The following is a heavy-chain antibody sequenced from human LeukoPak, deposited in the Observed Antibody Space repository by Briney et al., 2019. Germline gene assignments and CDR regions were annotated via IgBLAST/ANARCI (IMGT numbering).Heavy chain of an antibody. CDR1: GFTFSNYA. CDR3: AKLWDRSIAAPIDD. CDR2: LSGSGGST. Sequence: PGGSLRLSCAASGFTFSNYAMSWVRQAPGKGLEWVSGLSGSGGSTYYADSVKGRFTISRDNSKNTLYLQMYSLRAEDTAVYYCAKLWDRSIAAPIDDWGQGTLVTVSS. V-gene: IGHV3-23*01. D-gene: IGHD6-6*01. J-gene: IGHJ4*02.